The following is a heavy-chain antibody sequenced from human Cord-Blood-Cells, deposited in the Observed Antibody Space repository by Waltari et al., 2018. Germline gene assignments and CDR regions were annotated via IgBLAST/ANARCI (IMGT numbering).Heavy chain of an antibody. CDR3: ARGLYYDFWSGDAFDI. V-gene: IGHV2-26*01. CDR2: IFSNDEK. D-gene: IGHD3-3*01. J-gene: IGHJ3*02. Sequence: QVTLKESGPVLVKPTETLTLTCTVSGFSLSNARMGVSCLRQPPGKALEWLAHIFSNDEKSYSTSLKSRLTISKDTSKSQVVLTMTNMDPVDTATYYCARGLYYDFWSGDAFDIWGQGTMVTVSS. CDR1: GFSLSNARMG.